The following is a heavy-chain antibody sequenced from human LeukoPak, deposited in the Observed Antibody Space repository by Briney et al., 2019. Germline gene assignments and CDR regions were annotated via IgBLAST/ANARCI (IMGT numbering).Heavy chain of an antibody. D-gene: IGHD6-13*01. CDR3: ARSRGHGINWSYYNGLDV. Sequence: GGSLRLSCAASGFTFTDFWVHWVRRAPGKGLVWVSRIKSDGSGTSYADSVEGRFTISRDNSKNTLYLQMSSLRAEDTAVYYCARSRGHGINWSYYNGLDVWGQGTTVTVSS. CDR1: GFTFTDFW. J-gene: IGHJ6*02. V-gene: IGHV3-74*01. CDR2: IKSDGSGT.